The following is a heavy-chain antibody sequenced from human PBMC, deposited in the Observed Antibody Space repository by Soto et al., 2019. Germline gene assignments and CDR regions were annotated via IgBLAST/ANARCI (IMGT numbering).Heavy chain of an antibody. CDR3: ARHFKGDVDTAMVILWFDP. CDR1: GGSISSSSYY. Sequence: PSETLSLTCTVSGGSISSSSYYWGWIRQPPGKGLEWIGSIYYSGSTYYNPSLKSRVTISVDTSKNQFSLKLSSVTAADTAVYSCARHFKGDVDTAMVILWFDPWGQGTLVTVSS. D-gene: IGHD5-18*01. V-gene: IGHV4-39*01. J-gene: IGHJ5*02. CDR2: IYYSGST.